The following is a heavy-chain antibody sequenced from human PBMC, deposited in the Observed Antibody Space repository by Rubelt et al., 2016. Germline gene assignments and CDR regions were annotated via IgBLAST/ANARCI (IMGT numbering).Heavy chain of an antibody. CDR3: AKGGSRSSWNVGHY. D-gene: IGHD6-13*01. J-gene: IGHJ4*02. V-gene: IGHV3-23*01. Sequence: EVQLLESGGVLVQPGGSLRVSCAASGFTFSRYAMNWVRQAPGKGLEWVSSISGSGDRTSYADSVKGRLTVSRDKSKNTLYLQMNSLRVEDTAVYYCAKGGSRSSWNVGHYWGQGTLVTVSS. CDR2: ISGSGDRT. CDR1: GFTFSRYA.